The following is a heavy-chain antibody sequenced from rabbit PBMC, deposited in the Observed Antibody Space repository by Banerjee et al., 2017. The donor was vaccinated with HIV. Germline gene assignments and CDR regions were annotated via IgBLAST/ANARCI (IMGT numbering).Heavy chain of an antibody. CDR2: ISTSSGRT. D-gene: IGHD6-1*01. CDR3: ANYGADYATYGDANL. V-gene: IGHV1S45*01. J-gene: IGHJ4*01. CDR1: GFSFSSGYW. Sequence: EESGGGLVQPEGSLTLTCTASGFSFSSGYWICWVRQAPGKGLEWIACISTSSGRTRYATWAKGRFTISKTSSTTVTLQMTSLTAADTATYFCANYGADYATYGDANLWGPGTLVTVS.